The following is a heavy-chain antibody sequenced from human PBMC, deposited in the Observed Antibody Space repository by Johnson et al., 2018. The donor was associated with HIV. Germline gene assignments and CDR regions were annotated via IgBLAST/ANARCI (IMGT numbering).Heavy chain of an antibody. V-gene: IGHV3-20*04. CDR3: ARRDSGSLSFDI. D-gene: IGHD1-26*01. Sequence: VQLVESGGGVVRPGGSLRLSCAASGFTFDDYGMSWVRQAPGKGLEWVSGVNWNGVSTAYADSVKGRCTISRDNGKNSLYLQMNSLRGEDTALYYCARRDSGSLSFDIWGQGTMVTVSS. CDR2: VNWNGVST. CDR1: GFTFDDYG. J-gene: IGHJ3*02.